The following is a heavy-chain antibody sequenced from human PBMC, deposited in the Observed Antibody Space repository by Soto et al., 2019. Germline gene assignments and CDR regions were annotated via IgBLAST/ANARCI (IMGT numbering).Heavy chain of an antibody. V-gene: IGHV3-73*01. Sequence: EVQLVESGGGLVQPGGSLKLSCAASGFTFSGSAMRWVHQASGKGLEWVGRIRSKANSYATAYAASVKGRFTISRDDSKNTAYLQMNSLKTEDTAVYYCTRHEIGYSSSSVIYYYYYMDVWGKGTTVTVSS. CDR1: GFTFSGSA. D-gene: IGHD6-6*01. CDR2: IRSKANSYAT. CDR3: TRHEIGYSSSSVIYYYYYMDV. J-gene: IGHJ6*03.